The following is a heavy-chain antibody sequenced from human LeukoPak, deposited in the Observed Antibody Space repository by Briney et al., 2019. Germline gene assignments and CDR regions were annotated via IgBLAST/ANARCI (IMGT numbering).Heavy chain of an antibody. Sequence: GGSLRLSCAASGFTFSTYWMTWVRQAPGKGLEWVADITQDGSGKYYVDSVKGRFTISRDNAKNSLYLQMNSLKVEDTAVYYCARVYSRALYNWGQGTLVTVSS. CDR1: GFTFSTYW. D-gene: IGHD2-15*01. CDR3: ARVYSRALYN. J-gene: IGHJ4*02. CDR2: ITQDGSGK. V-gene: IGHV3-7*01.